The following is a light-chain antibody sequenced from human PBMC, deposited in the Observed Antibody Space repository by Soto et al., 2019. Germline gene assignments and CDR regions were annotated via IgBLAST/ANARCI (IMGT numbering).Light chain of an antibody. V-gene: IGLV2-14*01. CDR1: MRDVGAYNL. Sequence: QFALTQPASVYGSPGQSITISCARTMRDVGAYNLVSWYQQHPGRAPQLIIYEVRNRPSGISFRFSGSKSGNTASLTISGLQAEDEADYYCSSYTSKSSLIFGGGTKVTVL. J-gene: IGLJ2*01. CDR3: SSYTSKSSLI. CDR2: EVR.